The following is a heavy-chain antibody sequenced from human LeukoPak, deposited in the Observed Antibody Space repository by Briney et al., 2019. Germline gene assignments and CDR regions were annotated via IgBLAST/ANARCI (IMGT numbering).Heavy chain of an antibody. V-gene: IGHV4-61*02. J-gene: IGHJ5*02. D-gene: IGHD2-15*01. CDR1: GGPISSGSYY. CDR2: IYTSGST. Sequence: PSETLSLTCTVSGGPISSGSYYWSWIRQPAGTGLEWIGRIYTSGSTNYNPSLKSRVTISVDTSKNQFSLKLSSVTAADTAVYYCARENCSGGTCYTVGGDWFDPWGQGTLVTVSS. CDR3: ARENCSGGTCYTVGGDWFDP.